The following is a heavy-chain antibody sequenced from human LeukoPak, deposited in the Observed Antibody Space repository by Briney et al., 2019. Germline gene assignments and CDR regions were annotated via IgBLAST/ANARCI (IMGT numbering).Heavy chain of an antibody. Sequence: PSETLSLTCDVYGGSFSGFYWSWIRQPPGKGLEWIGEVKYSGTTNYNPSLKSPVIISLDTSKNQFSLKLRSVTAADTAVYYCARVIANYDFWSGYTRFPPHFDYWGQGTLVTVSS. V-gene: IGHV4-34*01. CDR1: GGSFSGFY. CDR2: VKYSGTT. J-gene: IGHJ4*02. D-gene: IGHD3-3*01. CDR3: ARVIANYDFWSGYTRFPPHFDY.